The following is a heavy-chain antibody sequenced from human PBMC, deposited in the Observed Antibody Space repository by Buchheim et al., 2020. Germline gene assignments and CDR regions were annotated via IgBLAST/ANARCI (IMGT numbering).Heavy chain of an antibody. CDR1: GFTFSSYW. V-gene: IGHV3-74*01. J-gene: IGHJ4*02. Sequence: EVQLVESGGGLVQPGGSLRLSCAASGFTFSSYWMYWVRQAPGKGLVWVSRINTDGTSTTYADSVKGRFTISRDNAKNTLYLQMNSLRAEDTAVYYCAREYSGDNRRGCFDYWGQGTL. CDR2: INTDGTST. D-gene: IGHD1-26*01. CDR3: AREYSGDNRRGCFDY.